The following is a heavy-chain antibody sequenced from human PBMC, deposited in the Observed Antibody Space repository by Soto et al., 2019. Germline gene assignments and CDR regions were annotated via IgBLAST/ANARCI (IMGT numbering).Heavy chain of an antibody. CDR1: GFSFSDHA. J-gene: IGHJ4*02. Sequence: AASGFSFSDHALHWVRQAPGKGLEWVAVISYDGMNKRYADSVKGRFTISRDNSKNMLYLQVNSLRAEDTAVFYCARDTIGSGGGYIDYWGQGTLVTVSS. CDR3: ARDTIGSGGGYIDY. CDR2: ISYDGMNK. V-gene: IGHV3-30*04. D-gene: IGHD3-10*01.